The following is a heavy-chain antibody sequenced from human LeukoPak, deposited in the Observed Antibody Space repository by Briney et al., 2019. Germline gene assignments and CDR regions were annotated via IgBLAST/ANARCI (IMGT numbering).Heavy chain of an antibody. V-gene: IGHV1-3*04. D-gene: IGHD6-19*01. J-gene: IGHJ3*02. CDR3: ARCRQWLVRLGAFDI. CDR2: INTGNGNT. Sequence: GASVKVSCKASGYTFTRYPLHWVRQAPGQRLEWMGWINTGNGNTKYSQKFQGRVTITRDTSASTAYMELSSLGSEDTAVYYCARCRQWLVRLGAFDIWGQGTMVTVSS. CDR1: GYTFTRYP.